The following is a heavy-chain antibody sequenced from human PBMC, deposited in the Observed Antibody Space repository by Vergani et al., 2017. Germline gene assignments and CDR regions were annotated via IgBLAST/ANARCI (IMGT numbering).Heavy chain of an antibody. V-gene: IGHV4-34*01. CDR3: ARDSAVGYSYGIDY. Sequence: QVQLQQWGAGLLKPSETLSLTCAVYRGSFSGYYWSWIRQPPGKGLEWIGEINHSGSTNYNPSLKSRVTISVDTSKNQFSLKLSSVTAADTAVYYCARDSAVGYSYGIDYWGQGTLVTVSS. CDR1: RGSFSGYY. D-gene: IGHD5-18*01. CDR2: INHSGST. J-gene: IGHJ4*02.